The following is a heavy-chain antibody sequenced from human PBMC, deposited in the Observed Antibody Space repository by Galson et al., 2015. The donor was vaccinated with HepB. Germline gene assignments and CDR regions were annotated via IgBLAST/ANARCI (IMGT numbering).Heavy chain of an antibody. Sequence: SVKVSCKASGYTFTSYGISWVRQAPGQGLEWMGWISAYNGNTNYAQKLQGRVTMTTDTSTSTAYMELRSLRSDDTAVYYCARDRFPGHYDFWSGYYTNYYYYGMDVWGQGTTVTVSS. CDR2: ISAYNGNT. CDR3: ARDRFPGHYDFWSGYYTNYYYYGMDV. V-gene: IGHV1-18*01. J-gene: IGHJ6*02. D-gene: IGHD3-3*01. CDR1: GYTFTSYG.